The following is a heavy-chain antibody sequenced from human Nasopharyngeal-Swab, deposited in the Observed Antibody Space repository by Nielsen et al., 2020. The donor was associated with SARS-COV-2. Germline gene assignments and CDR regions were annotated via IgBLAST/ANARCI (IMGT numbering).Heavy chain of an antibody. CDR2: ISYSGST. V-gene: IGHV4-59*01. CDR3: ARDKPERSWRDWYFVL. J-gene: IGHJ2*01. Sequence: SETLSLTCTVSGGSISGYYWSWIRQPPGKGLEWTGYISYSGSTDYNPALKSRVTMSMHTCKNKFSLKLNSVTAAYTAVYYCARDKPERSWRDWYFVLWGRGTLVTVSS. D-gene: IGHD1-14*01. CDR1: GGSISGYY.